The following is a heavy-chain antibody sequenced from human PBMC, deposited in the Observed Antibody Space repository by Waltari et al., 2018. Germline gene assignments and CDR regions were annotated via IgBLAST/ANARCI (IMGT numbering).Heavy chain of an antibody. J-gene: IGHJ4*01. V-gene: IGHV3-48*03. D-gene: IGHD1-26*01. CDR3: ARGEGGANEY. CDR2: ISSGASTI. Sequence: EVQLVESGGGLVQPGGSLRLLWAASGVTVRNYEMNWVRQAPGKGLEWVSYISSGASTIFYADSVKGRFTISRDNAKNSVYLEMNSLRADDTAIYYCARGEGGANEYWGQGTLVTVSS. CDR1: GVTVRNYE.